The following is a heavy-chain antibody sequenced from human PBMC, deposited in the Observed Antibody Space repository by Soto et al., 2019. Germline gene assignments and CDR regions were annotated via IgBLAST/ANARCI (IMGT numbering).Heavy chain of an antibody. V-gene: IGHV3-74*01. D-gene: IGHD6-19*01. Sequence: EVQLVESGGGLGQPGASLRLSCAASGFTFSHYCMHWVRQAPGKGLVWVSRINTHGSITSYPDSVKGRCTISSDNAKNTLYLPMNSLRAADTAVYYWARDGGWIDYWGPGTLVTVSS. CDR3: ARDGGWIDY. CDR2: INTHGSIT. J-gene: IGHJ4*02. CDR1: GFTFSHYC.